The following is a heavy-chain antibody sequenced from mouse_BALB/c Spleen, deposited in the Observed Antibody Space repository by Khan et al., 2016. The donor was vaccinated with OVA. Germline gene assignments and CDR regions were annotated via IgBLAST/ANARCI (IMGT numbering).Heavy chain of an antibody. CDR3: ARSGYGSFAY. J-gene: IGHJ3*01. CDR2: IYPNNGDT. D-gene: IGHD1-2*01. Sequence: VQLQQSGPELVKLGASVKISCRASGYTFTDYIMDWVKQSHGKSIEWIGYIYPNNGDTGYNQKFKTKATLNVDISSSTAYMELRSLTSEDSAVYYCARSGYGSFAYWGQVTLVTVSA. V-gene: IGHV1S29*02. CDR1: GYTFTDYI.